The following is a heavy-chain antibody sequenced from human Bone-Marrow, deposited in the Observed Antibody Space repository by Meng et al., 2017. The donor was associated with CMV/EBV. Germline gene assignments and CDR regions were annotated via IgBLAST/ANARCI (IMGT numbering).Heavy chain of an antibody. Sequence: GESLKISCAASGFTFSSYAMHWVRQAPGKGLEWVSGINWNGGSTSYAGSVKGRFTISRDNAKNSLYLQMNSLRAEDTALYYCARGLRAAAKHYYYGMDVWGQGTTVTVSS. CDR2: INWNGGST. CDR1: GFTFSSYA. J-gene: IGHJ6*02. CDR3: ARGLRAAAKHYYYGMDV. D-gene: IGHD6-13*01. V-gene: IGHV3-20*04.